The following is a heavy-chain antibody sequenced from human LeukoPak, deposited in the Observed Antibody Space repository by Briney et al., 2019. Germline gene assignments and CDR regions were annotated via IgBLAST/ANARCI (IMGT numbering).Heavy chain of an antibody. D-gene: IGHD6-13*01. V-gene: IGHV3-53*01. Sequence: GGSLRLCCAASGFTVSSNYMSWLRQAPGKGGEWVSVIYSGGSTYYADSVTGRFTLSRDNSKNTLYLQLNSLRGEDTAVYYCARDGTAAAGFACWGQGTLVTVSS. J-gene: IGHJ4*02. CDR1: GFTVSSNY. CDR3: ARDGTAAAGFAC. CDR2: IYSGGST.